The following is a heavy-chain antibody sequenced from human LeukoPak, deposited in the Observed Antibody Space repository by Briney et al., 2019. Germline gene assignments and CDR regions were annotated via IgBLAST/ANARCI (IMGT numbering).Heavy chain of an antibody. V-gene: IGHV4-59*08. D-gene: IGHD1-26*01. CDR2: IYYSGST. Sequence: SETLSLTCTVSGGSISSYYGSWIRQSPGKGLEWIGYIYYSGSTNYNPSLKSRVTISVDTSKNQFSLKLSSVTAADTAVYYCARLLGVGATYFTLYYFDYWGQGTLVTVSS. CDR3: ARLLGVGATYFTLYYFDY. J-gene: IGHJ4*02. CDR1: GGSISSYY.